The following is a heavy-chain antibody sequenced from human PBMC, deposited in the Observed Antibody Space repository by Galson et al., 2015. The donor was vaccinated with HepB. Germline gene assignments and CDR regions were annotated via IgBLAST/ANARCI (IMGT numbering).Heavy chain of an antibody. CDR2: ISSDGSKR. V-gene: IGHV3-30*03. CDR1: GFTFSKFG. D-gene: IGHD2-2*03. J-gene: IGHJ6*02. CDR3: ARGHSIGYCSGTSDYAGYGMGV. Sequence: SLRLSCAASGFTFSKFGMHWVRQAPGKGLEWVTVISSDGSKRYYADSVKGRFTISRDNSKNTLNLQMNSLRVEDTAVYYCARGHSIGYCSGTSDYAGYGMGVWGQGTSVTVSS.